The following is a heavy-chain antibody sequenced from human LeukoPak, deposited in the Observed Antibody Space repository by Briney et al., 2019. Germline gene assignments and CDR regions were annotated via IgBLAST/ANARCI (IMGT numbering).Heavy chain of an antibody. V-gene: IGHV1-69*05. CDR3: ASHLVPAAMGYYCYYMDV. Sequence: ASVKVSCKASGGTFSSYAISWVRQAPGQGLEWMGGIIPIFGTANYAQKFQGRVTITTDESTSTAYMELSSLRSEDTAVYYCASHLVPAAMGYYCYYMDVWGKGTTVTVSS. D-gene: IGHD2-2*01. CDR1: GGTFSSYA. CDR2: IIPIFGTA. J-gene: IGHJ6*03.